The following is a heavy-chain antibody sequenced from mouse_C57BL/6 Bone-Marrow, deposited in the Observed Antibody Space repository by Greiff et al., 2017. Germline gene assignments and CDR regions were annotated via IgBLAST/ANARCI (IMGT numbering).Heavy chain of an antibody. CDR3: ARRRQLRLFDY. CDR1: GFTFSSYG. CDR2: ISSGGSYP. J-gene: IGHJ2*01. Sequence: EVMLVESGGDLVKPGGSLKLSCAASGFTFSSYGMSWVRPTPDKRLEWVATISSGGSYPYYPDSVKGRFTISRDNAKNTLYLQMSSLKSEDTAMYYCARRRQLRLFDYWGQGTTLTVSS. D-gene: IGHD3-2*02. V-gene: IGHV5-6*02.